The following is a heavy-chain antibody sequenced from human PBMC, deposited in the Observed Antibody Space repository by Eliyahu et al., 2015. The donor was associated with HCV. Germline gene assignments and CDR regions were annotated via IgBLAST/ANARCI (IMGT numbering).Heavy chain of an antibody. CDR1: GYTVTGXX. D-gene: IGHD3-22*01. CDR2: INXNSGGT. V-gene: IGHV1-2*02. Sequence: QVQLVQSGAEVKKPGASVKVSCKASGYTVTGXXMHWVRQAPXQGLEWMXXINXNSGGTNYAQKFQGRVXMTRDTSISTAYMELSRLRSDDTAVYYCARRLTYYYDGSGKTDYFDYWGQGTLVTVSS. CDR3: ARRLTYYYDGSGKTDYFDY. J-gene: IGHJ4*02.